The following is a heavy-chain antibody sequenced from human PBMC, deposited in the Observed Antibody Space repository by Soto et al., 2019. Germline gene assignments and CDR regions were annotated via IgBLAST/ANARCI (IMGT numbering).Heavy chain of an antibody. D-gene: IGHD3-22*01. Sequence: EVQLVESGGGLVQPGESLRLSCVASGFSVTTNYMSWVRQAPGKGLEWVSVIKTGGVTNYADSVRGRFAISRDNSKNPLYLQMNSLRAEDPSVYFCAGLLFLLDYWGQGTLVTVSS. CDR1: GFSVTTNY. J-gene: IGHJ4*02. V-gene: IGHV3-66*01. CDR2: IKTGGVT. CDR3: AGLLFLLDY.